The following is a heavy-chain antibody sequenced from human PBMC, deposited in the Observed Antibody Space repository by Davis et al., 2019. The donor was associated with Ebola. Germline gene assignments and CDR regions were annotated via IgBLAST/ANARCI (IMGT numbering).Heavy chain of an antibody. CDR3: ARGRLLEWPPTFYGLDV. CDR1: GYAFTGFY. D-gene: IGHD3-3*01. CDR2: INPNSGGT. Sequence: AASVKVSCKASGYAFTGFYMHWVRQAPGQGLEWMGRINPNSGGTNYAQKFQGRVTMTWDTSISTAYMELSRLRSDDTAVYYCARGRLLEWPPTFYGLDVWGKGTTVTVSS. V-gene: IGHV1-2*06. J-gene: IGHJ6*04.